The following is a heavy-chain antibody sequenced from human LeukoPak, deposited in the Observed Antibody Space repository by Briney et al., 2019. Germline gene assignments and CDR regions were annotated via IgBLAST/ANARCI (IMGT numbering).Heavy chain of an antibody. CDR1: GGSISSGSYY. J-gene: IGHJ6*03. CDR3: ASPRNYLRGRHYYYYMDV. CDR2: IYTSGST. Sequence: SETLSLTCTVSGGSISSGSYYWSWIRQPAGKGLEWIGRIYTSGSTNYNPSLKSRVTISVDTSKNQFSLKLSSVTAADTAVYYCASPRNYLRGRHYYYYMDVWGKGTTVTVSS. D-gene: IGHD3-10*01. V-gene: IGHV4-61*02.